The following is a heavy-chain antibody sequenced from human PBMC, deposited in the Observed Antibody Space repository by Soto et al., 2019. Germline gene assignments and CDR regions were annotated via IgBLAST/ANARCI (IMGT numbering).Heavy chain of an antibody. CDR1: GFTFSSYA. V-gene: IGHV3-30-3*01. Sequence: LRLSCAASGFTFSSYAMHWVRQAPGKGLEWVAVISYDGSNKYYADSVKGRFTISRDNSKNTLYLQMNSLRAEDTAVYYCARDRGCSGGSCYSGGDYYYYYGMDVWGQGTTVTVSS. D-gene: IGHD2-15*01. J-gene: IGHJ6*02. CDR3: ARDRGCSGGSCYSGGDYYYYYGMDV. CDR2: ISYDGSNK.